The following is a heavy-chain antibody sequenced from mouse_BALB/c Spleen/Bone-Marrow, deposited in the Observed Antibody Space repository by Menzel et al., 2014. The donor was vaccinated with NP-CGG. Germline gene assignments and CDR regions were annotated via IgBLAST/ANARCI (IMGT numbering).Heavy chain of an antibody. CDR1: GYTFTDYN. V-gene: IGHV1-18*01. Sequence: VQLKESGPELVKPGASVKIPCKASGYTFTDYNMDWVKRSHGKSLEWIGNINPNNGDTSYNQRFRGKATLTVDKSSSTAYMELRSLTSEDTAVYYCARTGYYTLFAYWGQGTLVTVSA. CDR2: INPNNGDT. J-gene: IGHJ3*01. CDR3: ARTGYYTLFAY. D-gene: IGHD2-3*01.